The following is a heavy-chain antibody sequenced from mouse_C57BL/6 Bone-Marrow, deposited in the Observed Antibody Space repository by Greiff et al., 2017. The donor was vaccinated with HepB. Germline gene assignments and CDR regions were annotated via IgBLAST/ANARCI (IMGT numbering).Heavy chain of an antibody. V-gene: IGHV1-7*01. D-gene: IGHD3-1*01. Sequence: VQLQQSGAELAKPGASVKLSCKASGYTFTSYWMHWVKQRPGQGLEWIGYINPSSGYTKYNQKFKDKATLTADKSPSTAYMQLSSLTYEDSAVYYCASGLLWYFDVWGTGTTVTVSS. CDR1: GYTFTSYW. CDR2: INPSSGYT. J-gene: IGHJ1*03. CDR3: ASGLLWYFDV.